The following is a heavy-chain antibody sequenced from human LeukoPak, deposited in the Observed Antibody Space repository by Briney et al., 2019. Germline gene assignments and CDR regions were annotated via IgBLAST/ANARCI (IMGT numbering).Heavy chain of an antibody. Sequence: GASQRLSYAASEFIVSSNYMSWVRMAPGKGLELVSVIYSGGSTCYADSVKGRFTLSRDNSKNTLYLQMNSLRAEDTAVYYCASGSGSYRTPYYYMDVWGTGTTVTVSS. V-gene: IGHV3-53*01. CDR3: ASGSGSYRTPYYYMDV. CDR1: EFIVSSNY. D-gene: IGHD3-10*01. CDR2: IYSGGST. J-gene: IGHJ6*03.